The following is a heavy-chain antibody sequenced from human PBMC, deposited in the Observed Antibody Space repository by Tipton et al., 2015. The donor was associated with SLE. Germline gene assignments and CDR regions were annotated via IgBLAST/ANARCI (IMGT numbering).Heavy chain of an antibody. V-gene: IGHV4-59*01. CDR3: ARGEPEGLTTNTFDI. D-gene: IGHD1-1*01. CDR2: IYYGGST. J-gene: IGHJ3*02. Sequence: GLVKPSETLSLTCTVSGDSITSYYWNWIRQPPGKGLEWIGYIYYGGSTKYNPSLKGRVTISVDTSKNQVSLNLASVTAADAAVYYCARGEPEGLTTNTFDIWGQGTEVTVAS. CDR1: GDSITSYY.